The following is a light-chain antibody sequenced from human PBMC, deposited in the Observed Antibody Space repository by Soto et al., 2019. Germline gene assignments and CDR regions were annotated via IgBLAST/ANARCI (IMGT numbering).Light chain of an antibody. CDR2: DVN. CDR1: SSDVGGYNF. Sequence: QSALTQPASVSGSPGQSITISCTGTSSDVGGYNFVSWYQQHPGKVPKLMIFDVNRRPSEVSDRFSGSKSGNTASLTISGLQAEDEGDSYCCPYTSISTHVFGSGTKLTVL. J-gene: IGLJ1*01. CDR3: CPYTSISTHV. V-gene: IGLV2-14*03.